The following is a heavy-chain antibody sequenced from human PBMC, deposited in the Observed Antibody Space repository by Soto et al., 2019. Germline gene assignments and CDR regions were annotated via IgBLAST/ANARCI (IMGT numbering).Heavy chain of an antibody. D-gene: IGHD4-17*01. J-gene: IGHJ4*02. CDR1: GFTFSSYG. V-gene: IGHV3-30*03. CDR3: VVTTQFDY. Sequence: QVQLVESGGGVVQPGRSLRLSCAASGFTFSSYGMHWVRQAPGKGREWVAVISYDGSNKYYADSVKGRFTISRDNSKNTLYLQMNSLRAEDTAVYYCVVTTQFDYWGQGTLVTVSS. CDR2: ISYDGSNK.